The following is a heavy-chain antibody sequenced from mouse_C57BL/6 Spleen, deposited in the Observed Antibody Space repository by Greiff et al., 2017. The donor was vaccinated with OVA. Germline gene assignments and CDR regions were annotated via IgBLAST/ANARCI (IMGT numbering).Heavy chain of an antibody. V-gene: IGHV7-3*01. Sequence: EVQVVESGGGLVQPGGSLSLSCAASGFTFTDYYMSWVRQPPGKALEWLGFIRNKANGYTTEYSASVKGRFTISRDNSQSILYLQMNALRAEDSATYYCARLSRYYGSSYDYWGQGTTLTVSS. CDR3: ARLSRYYGSSYDY. J-gene: IGHJ2*01. CDR2: IRNKANGYTT. D-gene: IGHD1-1*01. CDR1: GFTFTDYY.